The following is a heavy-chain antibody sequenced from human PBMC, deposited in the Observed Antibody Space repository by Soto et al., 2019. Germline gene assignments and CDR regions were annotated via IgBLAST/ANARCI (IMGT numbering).Heavy chain of an antibody. J-gene: IGHJ6*02. CDR1: GFTFSSYG. CDR2: ISYDGSNK. Sequence: SLRLSCAASGFTFSSYGMHWVRQAPGKGLEWVAVISYDGSNKYYADSVKGRFTISRDNSKNTLYLQMNSLRAEDTAVYYCAKGDSSSALYYYYYGMDVWGQGTTVTVSS. CDR3: AKGDSSSALYYYYYGMDV. D-gene: IGHD6-6*01. V-gene: IGHV3-30*18.